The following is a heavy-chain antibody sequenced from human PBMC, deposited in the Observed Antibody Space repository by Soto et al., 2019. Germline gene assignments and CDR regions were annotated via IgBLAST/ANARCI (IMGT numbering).Heavy chain of an antibody. CDR3: AREKDIVVVVAAAGMDV. Sequence: QLQLQESGPGLVKPSETLSLTCTVSGGSISSSSYYWGWIRQPPGKGLEWIGSIYYSGSTYYNPSLKSRVTIAVDTSKNQFSLKLSSVTVADTAVYYCAREKDIVVVVAAAGMDVWGKGTTVTVSS. CDR1: GGSISSSSYY. D-gene: IGHD2-15*01. CDR2: IYYSGST. J-gene: IGHJ6*03. V-gene: IGHV4-39*01.